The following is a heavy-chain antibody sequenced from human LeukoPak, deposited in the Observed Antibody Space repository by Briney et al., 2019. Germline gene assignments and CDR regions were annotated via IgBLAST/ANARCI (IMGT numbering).Heavy chain of an antibody. CDR1: GFTFDDYA. CDR3: AKDLVAVTTMDYYYGMDV. J-gene: IGHJ6*02. CDR2: ISWNSGSI. V-gene: IGHV3-9*01. Sequence: GGSLRLSSAASGFTFDDYAMHWVRQAPGKGLEWVSGISWNSGSIGYADSVKGRFTISRDNAKNSLYLQMNSLRAEDTALYYCAKDLVAVTTMDYYYGMDVWGQGTTVTVSS. D-gene: IGHD4-17*01.